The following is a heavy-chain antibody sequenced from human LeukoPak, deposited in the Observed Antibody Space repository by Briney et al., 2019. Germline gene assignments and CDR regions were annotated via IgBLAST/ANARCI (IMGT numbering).Heavy chain of an antibody. CDR1: GDSRSRYY. Sequence: SETLSLTCTVAGDSRSRYYWSWIRQPAGKGQEWIGRIYTSGRTNYNPSLKSRITMSVDTSKNQFSLRLSSMTAADTAVYYCARAYDSSGYQDRGFDPWGQGALVTVSS. V-gene: IGHV4-4*07. D-gene: IGHD3-22*01. CDR2: IYTSGRT. J-gene: IGHJ5*02. CDR3: ARAYDSSGYQDRGFDP.